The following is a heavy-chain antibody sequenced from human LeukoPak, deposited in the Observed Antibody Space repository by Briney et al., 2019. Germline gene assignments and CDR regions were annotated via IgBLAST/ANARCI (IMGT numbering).Heavy chain of an antibody. CDR2: ISGSGDST. CDR1: GFSFNDYA. D-gene: IGHD2-15*01. Sequence: GGSLRLSCAASGFSFNDYAMSWVRQAPGKGLEWVSSISGSGDSTEYADSVQGRFTISRDNSDNTLYLQMNSLRVEDTATYYCAKDHIGVDIIVVVLDSWGQGALVTVSS. J-gene: IGHJ4*02. CDR3: AKDHIGVDIIVVVLDS. V-gene: IGHV3-23*01.